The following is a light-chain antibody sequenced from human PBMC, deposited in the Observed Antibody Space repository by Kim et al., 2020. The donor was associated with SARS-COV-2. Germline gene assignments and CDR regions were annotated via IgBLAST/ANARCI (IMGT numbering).Light chain of an antibody. V-gene: IGLV3-21*04. CDR1: NIGSKS. CDR2: YDS. J-gene: IGLJ3*02. CDR3: QVWDSSSDHRV. Sequence: APGKPARSACGGNNIGSKSVHWYQQKPGQAPVLVIYYDSDRPSGIPERFSGSNSGNTATLTISRVEAGDEADYYCQVWDSSSDHRVFGGGTQLTVL.